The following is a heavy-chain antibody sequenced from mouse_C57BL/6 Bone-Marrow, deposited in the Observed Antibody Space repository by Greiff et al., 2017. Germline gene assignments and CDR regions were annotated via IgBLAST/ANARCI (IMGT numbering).Heavy chain of an antibody. Sequence: VQLKESGPELARPWASAKISCQAFYTFSRRVHFAIRDTNYWMQWVKQRPGQGLEWIGAIYPGHGDTRYNQKFKGKATVTADKAASTAYMQLSSLTSEDSAVYYCASYDGYYVPYAYWGEGTLVTVAA. J-gene: IGHJ3*01. D-gene: IGHD2-3*01. CDR2: GQGLEWIG. CDR1: YTFSRRVH. CDR3: SEDSAVYYCASYDGYYVPYAY. V-gene: IGHV1-87*01.